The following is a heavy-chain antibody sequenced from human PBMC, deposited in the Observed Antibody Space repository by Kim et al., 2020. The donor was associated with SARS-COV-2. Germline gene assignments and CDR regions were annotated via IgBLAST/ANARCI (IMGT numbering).Heavy chain of an antibody. J-gene: IGHJ4*02. CDR1: GGSITDYY. Sequence: SETLSLTCTVSGGSITDYYWNWIRQPAGKALEWIGRMYSSGSTAYNPSLKSRATMSMDTSKNQFSLKLTSVTAADTAVYYCARGGSSWLRSLEYWGRGTLATVSS. CDR2: MYSSGST. D-gene: IGHD6-6*01. CDR3: ARGGSSWLRSLEY. V-gene: IGHV4-4*07.